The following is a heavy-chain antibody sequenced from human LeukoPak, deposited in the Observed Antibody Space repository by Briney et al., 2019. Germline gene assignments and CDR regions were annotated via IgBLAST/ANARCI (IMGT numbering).Heavy chain of an antibody. D-gene: IGHD3-9*01. V-gene: IGHV4-31*03. CDR1: GGSISSGGYY. CDR2: IYGSGST. CDR3: ARDLGYFDWSQSYSN. J-gene: IGHJ3*01. Sequence: PSETLSLTCTVSGGSISSGGYYWSWIRQHPGQGLEWIGYIYGSGSTYYNPSLKSRVTISVDTSKNQFSLKLTSVTAADTAIYYCARDLGYFDWSQSYSNWGQGTMVTVSS.